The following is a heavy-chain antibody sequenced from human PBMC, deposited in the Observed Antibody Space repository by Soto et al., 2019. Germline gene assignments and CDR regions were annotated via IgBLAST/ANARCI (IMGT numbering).Heavy chain of an antibody. D-gene: IGHD3-9*01. V-gene: IGHV3-23*01. CDR3: ARDFETPPGFDP. CDR1: GFTFSRYG. Sequence: SMRLSFTASGFTFSRYGMSWVRQAPGKGLQWVSTITGSGDTTYYADSVKGRFTISRDNSKNTLYFQMNSLRVEDTAVYYWARDFETPPGFDPWSEGTMVTVS. J-gene: IGHJ5*02. CDR2: ITGSGDTT.